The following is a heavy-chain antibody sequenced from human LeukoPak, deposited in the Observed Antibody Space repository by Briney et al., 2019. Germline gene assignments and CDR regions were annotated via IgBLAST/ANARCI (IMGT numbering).Heavy chain of an antibody. CDR3: AKGGYSSGWYGGY. CDR2: IWYDGSNK. Sequence: PGGSLRLSCAASGFTFSSYGMHWVRQAPGKGLEWVAVIWYDGSNKYYADSVKGRFTISRDNSKNTLYLQMNSLRAEDTAVYYCAKGGYSSGWYGGYCGQGTLVTVSS. CDR1: GFTFSSYG. J-gene: IGHJ4*02. V-gene: IGHV3-33*06. D-gene: IGHD6-19*01.